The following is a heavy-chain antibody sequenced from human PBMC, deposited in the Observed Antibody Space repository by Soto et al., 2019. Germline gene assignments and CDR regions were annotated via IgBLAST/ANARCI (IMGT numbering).Heavy chain of an antibody. D-gene: IGHD6-19*01. Sequence: EVQLLESGGGLVQPGGSLRLSCAASGFTFSSYAMSWVRQAPGKGLEWVSVIYSGGSTYYADSVKGRFTISRDNSKNTLYLQMNSLRAEDTAVYYCARDANSSGWYGYWGQGTLVTVSS. CDR1: GFTFSSYA. CDR3: ARDANSSGWYGY. CDR2: IYSGGST. J-gene: IGHJ4*02. V-gene: IGHV3-23*03.